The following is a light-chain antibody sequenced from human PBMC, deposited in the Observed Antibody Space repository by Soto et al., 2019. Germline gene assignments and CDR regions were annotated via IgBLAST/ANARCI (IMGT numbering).Light chain of an antibody. J-gene: IGKJ2*01. CDR1: QSVSSRW. Sequence: EIVLTQSPGTLYLSPGEGATLSCRASQSVSSRWFVWYKQKPCQAPRLLIYGASSRANGIPDRFSVSGSGTAFTLTISRLEPEDFAVYYCQQYGSSPNTFGQGTKVEMK. CDR3: QQYGSSPNT. V-gene: IGKV3-20*01. CDR2: GAS.